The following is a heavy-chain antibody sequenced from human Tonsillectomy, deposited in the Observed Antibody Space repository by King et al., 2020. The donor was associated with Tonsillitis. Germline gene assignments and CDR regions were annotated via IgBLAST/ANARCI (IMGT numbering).Heavy chain of an antibody. D-gene: IGHD2-15*01. Sequence: VQLVESGGGLVQPGGSLRLSCAASGFTVSSNYMSWVRQAPGKGLEWVSVIYSGGSTYYADSVKGRFTISRDNSKNTLYLQMNSLRAEDTAVYYCARDYCSGGSCYSGVGYWGQGTLVTVSS. CDR2: IYSGGST. J-gene: IGHJ4*02. V-gene: IGHV3-66*01. CDR3: ARDYCSGGSCYSGVGY. CDR1: GFTVSSNY.